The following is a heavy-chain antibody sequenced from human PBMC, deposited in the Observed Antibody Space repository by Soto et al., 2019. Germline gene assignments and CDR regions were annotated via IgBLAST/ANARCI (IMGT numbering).Heavy chain of an antibody. CDR3: ARDRYYGSGIGWFDP. CDR1: GGTFSSYA. Sequence: ASVKVSCKASGGTFSSYAISWVRQAPGQGLEWMGGIIPIFGTANYAQKFQGRVTITADESTSTAYMELSSLRSEDTAVYYCARDRYYGSGIGWFDPWGQGTLVTVSS. CDR2: IIPIFGTA. D-gene: IGHD3-10*01. J-gene: IGHJ5*02. V-gene: IGHV1-69*13.